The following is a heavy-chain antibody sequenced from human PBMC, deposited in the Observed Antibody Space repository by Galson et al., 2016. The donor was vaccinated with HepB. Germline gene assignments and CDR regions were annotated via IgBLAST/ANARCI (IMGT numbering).Heavy chain of an antibody. CDR2: IKHDGTEK. Sequence: SLRLSCAASGFSFSTYWMNWVRQAPGKGLEWVANIKHDGTEKHYVDSVKGRFTISRDNAQNSLSLQMNSLRAEDTAVYYCARDIRGGGCCYGMDVWGQGTTVTVSS. D-gene: IGHD2-15*01. CDR1: GFSFSTYW. CDR3: ARDIRGGGCCYGMDV. J-gene: IGHJ6*02. V-gene: IGHV3-7*03.